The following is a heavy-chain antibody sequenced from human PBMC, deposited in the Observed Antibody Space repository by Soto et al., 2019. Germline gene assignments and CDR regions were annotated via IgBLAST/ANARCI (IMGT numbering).Heavy chain of an antibody. J-gene: IGHJ4*02. D-gene: IGHD6-19*01. CDR3: ARRSSGWYFDY. CDR1: GFTISSYA. Sequence: EVQLLESGGGLVQPGGSLRLSCAASGFTISSYAMSWVRQAPGKGLEWVSVISGSGDSTYYADSVKGRFTISRDNSKNTLYLQMNSLRAEDTAVYYCARRSSGWYFDYWGQGTLVTVSS. V-gene: IGHV3-23*01. CDR2: ISGSGDST.